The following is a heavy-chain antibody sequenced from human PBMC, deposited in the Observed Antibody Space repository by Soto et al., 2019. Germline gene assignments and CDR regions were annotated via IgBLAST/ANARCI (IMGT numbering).Heavy chain of an antibody. CDR2: ISFDGSSQ. D-gene: IGHD2-21*01. J-gene: IGHJ4*02. CDR1: GFTYSSYS. CDR3: ARDNGIVVAPVIIGDYFDY. Sequence: QVQLVESGGGMVQPGRSLRLSCAASGFTYSSYSLHWVRQAPGKGLEWVAVISFDGSSQFYADSVKGRIIISRDNSKNTLYLQMNSLRVEATAVYYCARDNGIVVAPVIIGDYFDYWGQGTLVTVSS. V-gene: IGHV3-30-3*01.